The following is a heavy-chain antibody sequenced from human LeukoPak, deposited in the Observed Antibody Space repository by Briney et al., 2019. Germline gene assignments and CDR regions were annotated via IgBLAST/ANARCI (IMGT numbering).Heavy chain of an antibody. J-gene: IGHJ6*03. CDR3: ARATSDIVVIPAVPEDYYYYMDV. CDR2: IIPIFGTA. CDR1: GGTFSSYA. Sequence: SVKVSCKASGGTFSSYAISWVRQAPGQGLEWMGGIIPIFGTANYAQKFQGRVTITTDESTSTAYMELSSLRSEDTAVYYCARATSDIVVIPAVPEDYYYYMDVWGKGTTVTVSS. D-gene: IGHD2-2*01. V-gene: IGHV1-69*05.